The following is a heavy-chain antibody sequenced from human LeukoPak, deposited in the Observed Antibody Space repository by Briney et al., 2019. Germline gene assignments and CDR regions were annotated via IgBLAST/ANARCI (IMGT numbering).Heavy chain of an antibody. Sequence: GGSLRLSCTASGFRFSDYGMHWVRQTPGKGLEWVAFIPFDGSSQHSADSVKGRFTFSRDNSKNTLYMQMNTLRPEDTAVYHCAKGRDFYVDYWGRGALVTVSS. D-gene: IGHD2-21*02. V-gene: IGHV3-30*02. CDR2: IPFDGSSQ. CDR1: GFRFSDYG. J-gene: IGHJ4*02. CDR3: AKGRDFYVDY.